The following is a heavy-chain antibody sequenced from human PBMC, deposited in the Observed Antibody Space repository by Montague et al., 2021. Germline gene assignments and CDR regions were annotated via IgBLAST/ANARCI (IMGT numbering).Heavy chain of an antibody. V-gene: IGHV4-39*07. CDR3: ARVCSSWYVGWFDP. Sequence: SETLSLTCTVSGASITSNSYYWGWTRQSPGKGLEWIGSIYYSGNSFYQPSLKSRITMAVDTSKNQFSPKLSTVTAADTAIYYCARVCSSWYVGWFDPWGQGTLVTVSS. CDR1: GASITSNSYY. D-gene: IGHD6-13*01. J-gene: IGHJ5*02. CDR2: IYYSGNS.